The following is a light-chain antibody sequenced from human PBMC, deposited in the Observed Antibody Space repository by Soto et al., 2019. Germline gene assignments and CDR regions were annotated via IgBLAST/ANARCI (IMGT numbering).Light chain of an antibody. CDR3: LQDYKYPYT. J-gene: IGKJ2*01. CDR2: AAS. V-gene: IGKV1-6*01. Sequence: AIQMTQSPSSLSASVGDRVTITCRASQGIRNDLGWYQQKPGKAPKLLIYAASSLQSGVPSRFSGSGSGKDFTLTISSLQPDDFATYYCLQDYKYPYTFGQGTKLEIK. CDR1: QGIRND.